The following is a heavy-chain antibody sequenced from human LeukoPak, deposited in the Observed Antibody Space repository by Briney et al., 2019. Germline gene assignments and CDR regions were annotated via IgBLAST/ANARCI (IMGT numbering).Heavy chain of an antibody. Sequence: PGGSLRLSCAASGFTFSSYSMNWVRQAPGKGLEWVSSISSSSSYIYYADSVKGRFTISRDKAKNSLYLQMNSLRAEDTAVYYCARDAGSSWYLSGMDVWGQGTTVTVSS. V-gene: IGHV3-21*01. J-gene: IGHJ6*02. CDR3: ARDAGSSWYLSGMDV. CDR2: ISSSSSYI. CDR1: GFTFSSYS. D-gene: IGHD6-13*01.